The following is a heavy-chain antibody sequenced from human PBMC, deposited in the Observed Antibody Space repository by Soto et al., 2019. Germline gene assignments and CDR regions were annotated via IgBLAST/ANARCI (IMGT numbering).Heavy chain of an antibody. CDR3: PRDLDGYRDAYY. Sequence: EVLLVESGGGLVQPGGSLRLSCAASGFTFSSYWMHWVRQAPGKGLLWVSRINGEGSTTGYADSVKGRFTISRDNAKNTLYLQMNSLRAEDTAVYYCPRDLDGYRDAYYWGQGTLVTVSS. CDR2: INGEGSTT. CDR1: GFTFSSYW. D-gene: IGHD5-18*01. J-gene: IGHJ4*02. V-gene: IGHV3-74*01.